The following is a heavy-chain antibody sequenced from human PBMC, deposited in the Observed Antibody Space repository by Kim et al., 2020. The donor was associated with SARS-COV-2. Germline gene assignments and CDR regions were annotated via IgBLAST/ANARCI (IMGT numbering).Heavy chain of an antibody. Sequence: ATSVKGRFTISRNNSKNTLYLQMNSLRAEDTAVYYCAKDSGELELLLGDYWGQGTLVTVSS. J-gene: IGHJ4*02. CDR3: AKDSGELELLLGDY. D-gene: IGHD1-26*01. V-gene: IGHV3-23*01.